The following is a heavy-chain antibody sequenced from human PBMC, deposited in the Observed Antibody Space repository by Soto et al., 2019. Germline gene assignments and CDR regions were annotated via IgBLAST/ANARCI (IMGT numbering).Heavy chain of an antibody. Sequence: EVQLVESGGGLVQPGRSLRLSCAASGFTFDDYAMHWVRQAPGKGLEWVSGISWNSGSIGYADSVKGRFAISRDNAKNSLYLQMNSLRAEDTALYYCAKDTVGSSEGMDVWGQGTTVTVSS. V-gene: IGHV3-9*01. D-gene: IGHD6-19*01. CDR1: GFTFDDYA. CDR3: AKDTVGSSEGMDV. CDR2: ISWNSGSI. J-gene: IGHJ6*02.